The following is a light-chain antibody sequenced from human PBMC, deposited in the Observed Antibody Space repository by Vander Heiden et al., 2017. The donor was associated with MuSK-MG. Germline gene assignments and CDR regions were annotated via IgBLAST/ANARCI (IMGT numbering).Light chain of an antibody. Sequence: EIVLTQSPATLALSSGERATLSCRASQSVSSYLAWYQQKPGQAPRLLIYDASNRATGIPARFSGSVYGTDFTLTISSREQEDFAVYYCQQHSNWPPLTFGGGTKVDIK. CDR1: QSVSSY. CDR2: DAS. J-gene: IGKJ4*01. CDR3: QQHSNWPPLT. V-gene: IGKV3-11*01.